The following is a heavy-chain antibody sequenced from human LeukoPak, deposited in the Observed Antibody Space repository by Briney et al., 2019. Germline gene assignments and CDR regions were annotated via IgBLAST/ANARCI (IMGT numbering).Heavy chain of an antibody. CDR1: GYTFTSYA. Sequence: ASVKVSCKASGYTFTSYAMNWVRQAPGQGLEWMGWINTNTGNPTYAQGFTGRFVFSLDTSVSTAYLQISSLKAEDTAVYYCARDGGYRSSTSCYAGVNYYYMDVWGKGTTVTVSS. V-gene: IGHV7-4-1*02. CDR3: ARDGGYRSSTSCYAGVNYYYMDV. D-gene: IGHD2-2*01. CDR2: INTNTGNP. J-gene: IGHJ6*03.